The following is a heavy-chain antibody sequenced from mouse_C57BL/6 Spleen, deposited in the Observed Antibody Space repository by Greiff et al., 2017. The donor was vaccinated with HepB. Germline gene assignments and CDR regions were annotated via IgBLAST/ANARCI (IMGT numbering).Heavy chain of an antibody. CDR3: ARSTMVTYYFDY. V-gene: IGHV1-4*01. D-gene: IGHD2-2*01. CDR2: INPSSGYT. CDR1: GYTFTSYT. J-gene: IGHJ2*01. Sequence: QVQLQQSGAELARPGASVKMSCKASGYTFTSYTMHWVKQRPGQGLEWIGYINPSSGYTKYNQKFKDKATLTADKSSSTAYMQLSSLTSEDSAVYYCARSTMVTYYFDYWGQGTTLTVSS.